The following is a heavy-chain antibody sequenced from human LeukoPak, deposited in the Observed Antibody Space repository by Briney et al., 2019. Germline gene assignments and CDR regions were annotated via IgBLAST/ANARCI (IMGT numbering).Heavy chain of an antibody. CDR1: GFTFGTHT. CDR3: AELGITMIGGV. V-gene: IGHV3-48*03. J-gene: IGHJ6*04. D-gene: IGHD3-10*02. CDR2: ISSSGSTI. Sequence: GGSLRLSCTTSGFTFGTHTMHWFRQAPGKGLEWVSYISSSGSTIYYADSVKGRFTISRDNAKNSLYLQMNSLRAEDTAVYYCAELGITMIGGVWGKGTTVTISS.